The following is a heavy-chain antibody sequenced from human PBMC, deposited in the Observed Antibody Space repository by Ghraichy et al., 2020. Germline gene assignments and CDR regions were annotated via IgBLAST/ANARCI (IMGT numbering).Heavy chain of an antibody. CDR2: ISSNGGST. D-gene: IGHD5-18*01. CDR1: GFTFSSYA. J-gene: IGHJ4*02. V-gene: IGHV3-64D*06. CDR3: VKDLASVDTAMEYNS. Sequence: GESLNISRSASGFTFSSYAMHWVRQAPGKGLEYVSAISSNGGSTYYADSVKGRFTISRDNSKNTLYLQMSSLRAEDTAVYYCVKDLASVDTAMEYNSWGQLSLVTVSS.